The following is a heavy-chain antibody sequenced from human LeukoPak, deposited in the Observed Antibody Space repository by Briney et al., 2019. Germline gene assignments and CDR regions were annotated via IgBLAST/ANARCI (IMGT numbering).Heavy chain of an antibody. CDR3: ARDWRYCSSTSCSYDAFDI. D-gene: IGHD2-2*01. Sequence: GGSLRLSCAASGFTFSDYYMSWIRQAPGKGLEWVSYISSSGSTIYYADSVKGRFTISRDNAKNSLYLQMNSLRAEDTAVYYCARDWRYCSSTSCSYDAFDIWGQGTMVTVSS. J-gene: IGHJ3*02. CDR1: GFTFSDYY. V-gene: IGHV3-11*04. CDR2: ISSSGSTI.